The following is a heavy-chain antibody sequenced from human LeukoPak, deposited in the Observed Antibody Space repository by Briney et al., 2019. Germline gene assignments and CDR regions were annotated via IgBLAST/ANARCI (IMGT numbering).Heavy chain of an antibody. Sequence: GGSLRLSCVASGLTFSSYGVSWVRQAPGKGLEWVSSISGRGTSTFYADSVKGRFTISRDNSKDTVYLQLSNLRVADTAVYYCAKLEDWGQGTLVAVSS. D-gene: IGHD1-1*01. CDR3: AKLED. CDR2: ISGRGTST. CDR1: GLTFSSYG. V-gene: IGHV3-23*05. J-gene: IGHJ4*02.